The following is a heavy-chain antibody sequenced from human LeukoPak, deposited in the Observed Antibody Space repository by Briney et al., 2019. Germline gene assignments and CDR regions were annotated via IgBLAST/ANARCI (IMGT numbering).Heavy chain of an antibody. D-gene: IGHD1-26*01. V-gene: IGHV4-34*01. CDR2: INHSGST. CDR3: ARGGRLLGGCEPPGAYIYYYYYGMDV. Sequence: PSETLSLTCAVYGGSFSGYYWSWIRQPPGKGLEWIGEINHSGSTNYNPSLKSRVTISVDTSKNQFSLKLSSVTAADTAVYYCARGGRLLGGCEPPGAYIYYYYYGMDVWGQGTTVTVSS. CDR1: GGSFSGYY. J-gene: IGHJ6*02.